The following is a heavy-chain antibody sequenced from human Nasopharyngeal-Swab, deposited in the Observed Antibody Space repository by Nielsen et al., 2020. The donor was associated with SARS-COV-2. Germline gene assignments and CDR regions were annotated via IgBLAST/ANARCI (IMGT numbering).Heavy chain of an antibody. CDR3: AKDRYCSGGACYFNGFDS. V-gene: IGHV3-23*01. CDR1: GFTFNDYT. J-gene: IGHJ4*02. D-gene: IGHD2-15*01. CDR2: VTGSGGTT. Sequence: GGSLRLSCAASGFTFNDYTMNWVRQAPGKGLEWVSSVTGSGGTTKYADSVKGRFTISRDNSNKKVYLQMHSLRAEDSAVYYCAKDRYCSGGACYFNGFDSWGQGTLVTVSS.